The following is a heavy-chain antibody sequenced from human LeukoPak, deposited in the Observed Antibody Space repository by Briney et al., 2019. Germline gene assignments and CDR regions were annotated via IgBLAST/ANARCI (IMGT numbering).Heavy chain of an antibody. CDR3: ARTPESYYYYMDV. CDR2: ISSSSSYI. V-gene: IGHV3-21*01. CDR1: GFTFSSYG. J-gene: IGHJ6*03. D-gene: IGHD2-2*01. Sequence: GRSLRLSCAASGFTFSSYGMHWVRQAPGKGLEWVSSISSSSSYIYYADSVKGRFTISRDNAKNSLYLQMNSLRAEDTAVYYCARTPESYYYYMDVWGKGTTVTVSS.